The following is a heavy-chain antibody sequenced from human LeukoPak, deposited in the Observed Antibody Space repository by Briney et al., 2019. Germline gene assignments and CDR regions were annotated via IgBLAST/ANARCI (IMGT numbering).Heavy chain of an antibody. Sequence: SETLSLTCAVYGGSFSGYYWSWIRQPPGKGLEWIGEINHSGSTNYNPSLKSRVTISVDTSKNQFSLKLSSVTAADTAVYYSARRGHSSSWYPRFQHWGQGTLVTVSS. D-gene: IGHD6-13*01. J-gene: IGHJ1*01. CDR1: GGSFSGYY. V-gene: IGHV4-34*01. CDR2: INHSGST. CDR3: ARRGHSSSWYPRFQH.